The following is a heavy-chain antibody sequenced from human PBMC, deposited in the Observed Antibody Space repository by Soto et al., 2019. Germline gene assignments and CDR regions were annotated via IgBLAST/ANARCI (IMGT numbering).Heavy chain of an antibody. D-gene: IGHD3-22*01. Sequence: GGSLRLSCAASGFTFSSYAMHWVRQAPGKGLQWVTVISSDGSNKYYADSVKGRFTISRDNSKNTLYLQMNSLRAEDTAVYYCARERYYYDSSGYYLDYWGQGTLVTVSS. J-gene: IGHJ4*02. V-gene: IGHV3-30-3*01. CDR1: GFTFSSYA. CDR2: ISSDGSNK. CDR3: ARERYYYDSSGYYLDY.